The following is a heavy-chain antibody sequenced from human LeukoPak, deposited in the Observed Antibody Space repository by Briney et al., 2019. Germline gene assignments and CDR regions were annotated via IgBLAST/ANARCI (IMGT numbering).Heavy chain of an antibody. D-gene: IGHD4-11*01. J-gene: IGHJ4*02. CDR3: AKTTTVISRYFDY. V-gene: IGHV3-23*01. CDR1: GFTFSSYA. CDR2: ISGSGGST. Sequence: GGSLRLSCAASGFTFSSYAMSWVRQAPGKGLEWVSAISGSGGSTYYADSVKGRFTISRDNSTNTLYLQMNSLRAEDTAVYYCAKTTTVISRYFDYWGQGTLVTVSS.